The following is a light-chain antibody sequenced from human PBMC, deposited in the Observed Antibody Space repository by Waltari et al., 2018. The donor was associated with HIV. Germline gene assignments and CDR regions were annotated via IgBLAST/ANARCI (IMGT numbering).Light chain of an antibody. J-gene: IGLJ3*02. CDR2: EVS. V-gene: IGLV2-14*03. CDR1: SSDVGAYNY. CDR3: SSYTTNNTRV. Sequence: QSALTQHASVSGSPGQSITISCTGTSSDVGAYNYVSCYQQHPGKAPKLMIYEVSTRPEGVSNRFSASKSGNMAALTISGLQAEDDADYYCSSYTTNNTRVFGGGTKLTVL.